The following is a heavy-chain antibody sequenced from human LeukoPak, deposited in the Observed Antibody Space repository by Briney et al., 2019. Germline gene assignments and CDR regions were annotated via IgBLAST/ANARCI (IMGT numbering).Heavy chain of an antibody. D-gene: IGHD4-11*01. CDR2: INWNGGST. CDR3: ARGRKIYSNSDFDY. Sequence: GGSLRLSCAASGFTFDDYGMSWVRQGPGKGLEWVSAINWNGGSTGYADSVKGRFTISRDNAKNSLYLQMNSLRAEDTAFYYCARGRKIYSNSDFDYWGQGTLVTVSS. J-gene: IGHJ4*02. V-gene: IGHV3-20*04. CDR1: GFTFDDYG.